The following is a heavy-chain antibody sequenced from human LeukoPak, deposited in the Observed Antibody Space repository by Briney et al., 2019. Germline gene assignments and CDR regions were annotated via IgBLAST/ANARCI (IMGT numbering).Heavy chain of an antibody. D-gene: IGHD3-10*01. CDR3: ARGVVRGVPDY. V-gene: IGHV3-53*01. CDR2: IYSGGST. J-gene: IGHJ4*02. CDR1: GFTVSSNY. Sequence: GRSLRLSCAASGFTVSSNYVSWVRQAPGKGLEWVSVIYSGGSTYYADSVKGRFTISRDNSKNTLYLQMNSLRAEDTAVYYCARGVVRGVPDYWGQGTLVTVSS.